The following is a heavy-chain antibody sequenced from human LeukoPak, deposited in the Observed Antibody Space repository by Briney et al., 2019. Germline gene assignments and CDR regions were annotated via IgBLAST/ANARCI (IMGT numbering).Heavy chain of an antibody. CDR3: ARVRRIAATPSPYFDY. V-gene: IGHV3-11*01. Sequence: PGGSLRPSCAASGFTFSDYYMSWIRQAPGKGLEWVSYISSSGSSMYYADSVKGRFTISRDNAKNSLYLQMNSLRAEDTAVYYCARVRRIAATPSPYFDYWGQGTLVTVSS. J-gene: IGHJ4*02. CDR2: ISSSGSSM. CDR1: GFTFSDYY. D-gene: IGHD6-6*01.